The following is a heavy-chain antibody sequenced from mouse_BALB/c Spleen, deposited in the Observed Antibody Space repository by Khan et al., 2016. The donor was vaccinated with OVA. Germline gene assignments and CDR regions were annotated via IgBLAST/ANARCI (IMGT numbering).Heavy chain of an antibody. J-gene: IGHJ2*01. CDR2: ISGDSNTI. V-gene: IGHV5-17*02. CDR3: ATSYFYGYYFDY. D-gene: IGHD1-1*01. Sequence: EVELVESGGGLVQPGGSRKLSCAASGFTFSSYGMHWVRQAPERGLEWVAYISGDSNTIYYADTVKGRFTISRDNPRNTPFLQMTSLRSEDTAMYYCATSYFYGYYFDYWGPGTTLTVSS. CDR1: GFTFSSYG.